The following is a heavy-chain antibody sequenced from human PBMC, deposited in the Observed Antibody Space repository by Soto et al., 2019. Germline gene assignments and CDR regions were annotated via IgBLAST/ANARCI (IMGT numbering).Heavy chain of an antibody. CDR2: LSYEGSEA. J-gene: IGHJ4*02. D-gene: IGHD6-19*01. V-gene: IGHV3-30*03. CDR3: ALTRRSSLLEVAGPGFEY. CDR1: GFNFGGYG. Sequence: PGGSLRLSCAASGFNFGGYGMHWVRQAPGKGLEWLSVLSYEGSEAYYADSVRGRFTISRDNSKNTLFLQMNSLRVDDTGVYYCALTRRSSLLEVAGPGFEYWGQGTLVTVSS.